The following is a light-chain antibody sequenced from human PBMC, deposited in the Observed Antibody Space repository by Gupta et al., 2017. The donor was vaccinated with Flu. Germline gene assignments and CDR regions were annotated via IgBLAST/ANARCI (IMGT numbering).Light chain of an antibody. CDR3: QQYDTGHYS. CDR2: SAS. CDR1: LLIYYN. Sequence: VLSKSPVTLSVSPGETDTLSCRGSLLIYYNLAWYQQKPGQAPRLLMSSASTRASDIPARFSGSGSGTDFTLIISSLQSEDFAAYYCQQYDTGHYSFGQGTKVEI. J-gene: IGKJ2*03. V-gene: IGKV3-15*01.